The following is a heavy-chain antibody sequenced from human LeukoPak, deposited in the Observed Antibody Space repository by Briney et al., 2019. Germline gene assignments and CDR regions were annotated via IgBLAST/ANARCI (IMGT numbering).Heavy chain of an antibody. Sequence: GGSLRLSCAASGFTFSSYAMSWVRQAPGMRLEWVSLIYADGRTFYADSVMGRFTISRDNSRNTLDLQMDSLRAEDTAVYFCVRSVLSWGQGTRVTVSS. CDR2: IYADGRT. CDR3: VRSVLS. J-gene: IGHJ5*02. CDR1: GFTFSSYA. D-gene: IGHD4/OR15-4a*01. V-gene: IGHV3-66*01.